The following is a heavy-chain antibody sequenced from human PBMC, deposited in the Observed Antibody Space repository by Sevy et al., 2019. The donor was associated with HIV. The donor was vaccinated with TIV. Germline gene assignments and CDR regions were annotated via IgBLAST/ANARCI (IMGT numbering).Heavy chain of an antibody. CDR3: ARSDSSSGWYGGYFDY. J-gene: IGHJ4*02. Sequence: ASVKVSCKASGYTFTGYYMHWVRQAPGQGLAWMGWINPNSGGTNYAQKFQGRVTMTRDTSISTAYMELSRLRSDDTAVYYCARSDSSSGWYGGYFDYWGQGTLVTVSS. D-gene: IGHD6-19*01. V-gene: IGHV1-2*02. CDR1: GYTFTGYY. CDR2: INPNSGGT.